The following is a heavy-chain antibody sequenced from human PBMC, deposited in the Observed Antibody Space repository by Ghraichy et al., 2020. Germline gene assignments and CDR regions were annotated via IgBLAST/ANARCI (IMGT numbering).Heavy chain of an antibody. CDR2: ISTYNSNT. J-gene: IGHJ6*02. V-gene: IGHV1-18*01. CDR1: GYTFLRYD. CDR3: ARSRRGVVPDGLDV. Sequence: ASVKVSCKGSGYTFLRYDISWVRQAPGQGLEWMGWISTYNSNTDYAQNVQGRVTMTTDTSKSTAYMELRGLISDDTAVYYCARSRRGVVPDGLDVWGRGTTVTV. D-gene: IGHD3-22*01.